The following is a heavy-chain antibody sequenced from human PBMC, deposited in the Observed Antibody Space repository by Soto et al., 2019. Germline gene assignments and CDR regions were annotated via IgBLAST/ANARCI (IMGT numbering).Heavy chain of an antibody. Sequence: SGKVSCKASGGTFSSYAISWVRQAPGQGLEWMGGIIPIFCTANYAQKFQGRVTITADESTSTAYMELSSLRSEDTAVYYCARCQWRLGEPNWFDPWGQGTLVTVSS. CDR2: IIPIFCTA. CDR1: GGTFSSYA. J-gene: IGHJ5*02. D-gene: IGHD3-16*01. CDR3: ARCQWRLGEPNWFDP. V-gene: IGHV1-69*13.